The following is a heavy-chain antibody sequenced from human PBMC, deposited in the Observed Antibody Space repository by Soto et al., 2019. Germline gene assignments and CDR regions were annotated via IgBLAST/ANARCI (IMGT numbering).Heavy chain of an antibody. V-gene: IGHV3-64*01. D-gene: IGHD6-6*01. CDR1: GFTLSGYA. CDR3: ARRARPDFSYLDV. J-gene: IGHJ6*03. Sequence: EVQLAESGGGLAQPGGSLRLSCAASGFTLSGYAMDWVRQAPGKGLEYVSGISSNGVGTYYANSVQGRFTISRDNSKYTVYLQMGSLRPEDMAVYYCARRARPDFSYLDVWGKGTTVTVSS. CDR2: ISSNGVGT.